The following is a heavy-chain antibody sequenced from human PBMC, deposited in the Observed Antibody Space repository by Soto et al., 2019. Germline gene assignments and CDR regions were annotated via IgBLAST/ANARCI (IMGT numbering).Heavy chain of an antibody. Sequence: ASVKVSCKASGYTFSNYGFTWLRQAPGQGLEWMGWISASKGNTNYAQKFQGRVILTRDTSTSTAYMELRSLKPDDMAVYYGASRAAQLPYYFDDWGQGTQVTVSS. CDR2: ISASKGNT. CDR3: ASRAAQLPYYFDD. D-gene: IGHD6-6*01. CDR1: GYTFSNYG. J-gene: IGHJ4*02. V-gene: IGHV1-18*03.